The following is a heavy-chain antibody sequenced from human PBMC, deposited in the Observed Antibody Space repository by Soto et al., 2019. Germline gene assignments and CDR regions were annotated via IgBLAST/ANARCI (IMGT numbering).Heavy chain of an antibody. V-gene: IGHV5-51*01. CDR2: IYHGDSDN. CDR1: GYTFTNYW. J-gene: IGHJ6*02. Sequence: GESLKISCKGSGYTFTNYWIGWVRQMPGKGPEWMGIIYHGDSDNKYNPSFQGQVTISADKSITTTYLQWSSLKASDTAIYYCAASIFYYGMDVWGQGTTVTVSS. CDR3: AASIFYYGMDV.